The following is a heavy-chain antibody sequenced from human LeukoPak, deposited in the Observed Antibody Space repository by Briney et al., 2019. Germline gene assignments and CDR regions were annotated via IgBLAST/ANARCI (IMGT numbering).Heavy chain of an antibody. V-gene: IGHV3-30*02. CDR1: GFTFSSYG. J-gene: IGHJ4*02. CDR3: AKSLHGLLWFGELLY. Sequence: GGSLRLSCAASGFTFSSYGMHWVRQARGKGLEWVAFIRYDGSNKYYADSVKGRFTISRDNSKNTLYLQMNSLRAEDTAVYYCAKSLHGLLWFGELLYWGQGTLVTVSS. D-gene: IGHD3-10*01. CDR2: IRYDGSNK.